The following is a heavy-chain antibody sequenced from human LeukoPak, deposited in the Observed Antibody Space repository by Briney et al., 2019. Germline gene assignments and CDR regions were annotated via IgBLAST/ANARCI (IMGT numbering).Heavy chain of an antibody. V-gene: IGHV3-21*01. D-gene: IGHD3-10*01. J-gene: IGHJ6*04. Sequence: GGSLRLSCAASGFTFSSYSMNWVRQAPGKGLEWVSSISRSSSYIYYADSVKGRFTISRDNAENSLYLQMNSLRAEDTAVYYCARNYGSASYYGHYGMDVWGKGTTVTVSS. CDR3: ARNYGSASYYGHYGMDV. CDR1: GFTFSSYS. CDR2: ISRSSSYI.